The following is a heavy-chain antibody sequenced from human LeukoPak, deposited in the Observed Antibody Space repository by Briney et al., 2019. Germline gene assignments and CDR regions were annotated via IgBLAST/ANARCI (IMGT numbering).Heavy chain of an antibody. V-gene: IGHV4-34*01. CDR2: INHSGST. J-gene: IGHJ4*02. D-gene: IGHD6-19*01. CDR1: GGSFSGYY. Sequence: PSETLSLTCAVYGGSFSGYYWSWIRQPPGKGLEWIGEINHSGSTNYNPSLKSRVTISVDTSKNQFSLKLSSVTAADTAVYYCARASDKWLVPRRGFDYWGQGTLVTVSS. CDR3: ARASDKWLVPRRGFDY.